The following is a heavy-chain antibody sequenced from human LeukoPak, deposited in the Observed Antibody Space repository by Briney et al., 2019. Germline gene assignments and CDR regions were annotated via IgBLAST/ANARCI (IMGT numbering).Heavy chain of an antibody. J-gene: IGHJ4*02. CDR2: TINSGDST. CDR1: GFNFRNYG. D-gene: IGHD5-24*01. V-gene: IGHV3-23*01. CDR3: ASLYNDYGDY. Sequence: GGSLRLSCAASGFNFRNYGMSWVRQAPGKGLEWVSGTINSGDSTFYADPVKGRFTISRDNPRNTLYLHMNSLRVDDTAIYYCASLYNDYGDYWGQGALVTVSS.